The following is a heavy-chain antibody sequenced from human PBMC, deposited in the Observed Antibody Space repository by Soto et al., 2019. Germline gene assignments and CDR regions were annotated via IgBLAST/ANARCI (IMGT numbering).Heavy chain of an antibody. Sequence: QVQLVESGGGVVQPGRSLRLSCAASGFTFSSYGMHWVRQAPGKGLEWVAVIWYDGSNKYYADSVKGRFTISRDNSKNTLYLQMNSLRAEDTAVYYCARDLVPAAPGNMGYYYGMDVWGQGTTVTVSS. J-gene: IGHJ6*02. CDR3: ARDLVPAAPGNMGYYYGMDV. CDR2: IWYDGSNK. CDR1: GFTFSSYG. V-gene: IGHV3-33*01. D-gene: IGHD2-2*01.